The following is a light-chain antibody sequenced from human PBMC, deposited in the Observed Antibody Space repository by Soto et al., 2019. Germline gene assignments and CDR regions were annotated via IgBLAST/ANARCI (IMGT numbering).Light chain of an antibody. J-gene: IGKJ1*01. Sequence: EIVLTQSPGTLSLSPGERATLSCRASQSVSSDSLAWYQQKPGQTPKVLIYRASTRATGIPARFSGSGSGTEFTLTISSLQSEDFAVYYCQQYNNWPRTFGQGTKVDIK. CDR1: QSVSSD. CDR3: QQYNNWPRT. V-gene: IGKV3-15*01. CDR2: RAS.